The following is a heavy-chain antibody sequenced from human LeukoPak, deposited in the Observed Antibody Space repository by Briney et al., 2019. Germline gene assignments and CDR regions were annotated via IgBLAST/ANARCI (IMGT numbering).Heavy chain of an antibody. CDR3: ARDSVVADAFDI. V-gene: IGHV3-21*01. D-gene: IGHD2-2*01. Sequence: GGSLRLSCAASGFTFSTYSMTWVRQAPGKGLEWVSSISSSSSYIYYADSVKGRFTISRDNAKNSLYLQMNSLRAEDTAVYYCARDSVVADAFDIWGQGTMVTVSS. CDR2: ISSSSSYI. CDR1: GFTFSTYS. J-gene: IGHJ3*02.